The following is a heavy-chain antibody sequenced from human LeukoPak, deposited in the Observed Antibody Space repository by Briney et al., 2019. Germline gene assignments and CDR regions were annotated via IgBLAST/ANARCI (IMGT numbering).Heavy chain of an antibody. CDR1: GVSLSPLR. CDR2: VFEGGSG. D-gene: IGHD3-22*01. CDR3: ASDSSGQFHPYH. J-gene: IGHJ4*02. Sequence: PSETLSLTCTVSGVSLSPLRWSWIRQPPGKGLEWIGLVFEGGSGHYNPSLKSRITIAADTSKNQFSLKLTSVTVADTAVYYCASDSSGQFHPYHWGQGILVTVSS. V-gene: IGHV4-59*08.